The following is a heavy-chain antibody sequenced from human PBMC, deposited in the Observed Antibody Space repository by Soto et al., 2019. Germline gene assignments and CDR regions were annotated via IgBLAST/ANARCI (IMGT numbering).Heavy chain of an antibody. Sequence: GASVKVSCKASGYTFTGYYMHWVRQAPGQGLEWMGWINPNSGGTNYAQKFQGWVTMTRDTSISTAYMELSRLRSDDTAVYYCARGPLIVATKNYYYYGMDVWGQGTKVTV. CDR3: ARGPLIVATKNYYYYGMDV. V-gene: IGHV1-2*04. J-gene: IGHJ6*02. CDR1: GYTFTGYY. CDR2: INPNSGGT. D-gene: IGHD5-12*01.